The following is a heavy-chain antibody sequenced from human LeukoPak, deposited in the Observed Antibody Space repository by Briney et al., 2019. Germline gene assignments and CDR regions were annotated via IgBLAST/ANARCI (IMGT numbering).Heavy chain of an antibody. CDR1: GGSFSGYY. CDR3: ASEGYCSGGSCYSAY. CDR2: INHSGST. Sequence: SETLSLTCAVYGGSFSGYYWSWIRQPPGKGLEWIREINHSGSTNYNPSLKRRVTISVDTSNNQFSLKLSSVTAADTAVYYCASEGYCSGGSCYSAYWGQGTLVTVSS. J-gene: IGHJ4*02. V-gene: IGHV4-34*01. D-gene: IGHD2-15*01.